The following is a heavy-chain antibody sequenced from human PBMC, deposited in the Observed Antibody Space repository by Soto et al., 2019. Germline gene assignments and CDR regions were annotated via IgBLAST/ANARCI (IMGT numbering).Heavy chain of an antibody. V-gene: IGHV3-33*06. CDR1: GLTFSNSG. CDR2: IRYNASAK. CDR3: AKDYRDWTDWEYYGMDF. D-gene: IGHD1-1*01. J-gene: IGHJ6*02. Sequence: PGRSLRLSSAASGLTFSNSGMHWVRQAPGKGLEWVAVIRYNASAKKYADSVKGRFTISRDNSEKTLYLQMNSLRAEDTAVNYCAKDYRDWTDWEYYGMDFWGHGTQVTVYS.